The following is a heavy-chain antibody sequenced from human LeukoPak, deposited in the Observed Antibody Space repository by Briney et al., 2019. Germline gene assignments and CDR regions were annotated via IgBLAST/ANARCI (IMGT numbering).Heavy chain of an antibody. D-gene: IGHD6-13*01. CDR1: GFTFSNYG. CDR3: VGYISWYYFDY. CDR2: ISYDGTNK. J-gene: IGHJ4*02. Sequence: QPGRSLRLSCAASGFTFSNYGMHWVRQAPGKGLEWVAVISYDGTNKYYADSVKGRFTISRDNSKNTLYLQMNSLRAEDTAVYYCVGYISWYYFDYWGQGTLVTVSS. V-gene: IGHV3-30*03.